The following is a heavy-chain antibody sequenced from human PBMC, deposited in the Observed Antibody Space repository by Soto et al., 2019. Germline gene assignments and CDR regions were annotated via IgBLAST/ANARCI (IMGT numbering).Heavy chain of an antibody. D-gene: IGHD2-15*01. CDR2: MNPNSGNA. V-gene: IGHV1-8*01. CDR3: ARSAYCSPSACSESKEWFFFEY. J-gene: IGHJ4*02. CDR1: AYTFTSYD. Sequence: GASVKVSCKASAYTFTSYDINWVRQAAGQGLEWMGWMNPNSGNAGYAQKFQGRVTMTRNTSVSTAYMELSNLRSEDTAVYFCARSAYCSPSACSESKEWFFFEYWGQGTLVTVSS.